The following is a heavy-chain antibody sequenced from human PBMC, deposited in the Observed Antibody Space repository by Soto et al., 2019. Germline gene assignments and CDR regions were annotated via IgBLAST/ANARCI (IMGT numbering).Heavy chain of an antibody. J-gene: IGHJ5*02. Sequence: QLQLQESGPGLVKPSETLSLTCTVSGGSISSSSYYWGWIRQPPGKGLEWIGNISYSGSTYYNPSLKNRVTISVHTSKNQFSLKLSSVTAADTAVYYCARRVIQLQTWFDPWGQGTLVTVSS. D-gene: IGHD5-18*01. CDR2: ISYSGST. CDR1: GGSISSSSYY. V-gene: IGHV4-39*01. CDR3: ARRVIQLQTWFDP.